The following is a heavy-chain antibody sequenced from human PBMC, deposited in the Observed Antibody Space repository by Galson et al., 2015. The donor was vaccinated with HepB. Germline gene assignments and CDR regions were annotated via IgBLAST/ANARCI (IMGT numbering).Heavy chain of an antibody. CDR1: GFTFSNAW. J-gene: IGHJ5*02. CDR2: IKSKTDGGTT. CDR3: TTDPAGGRFDP. V-gene: IGHV3-15*01. Sequence: SLRLSCAASGFTFSNAWMSWVRQAPGKGLEWVGRIKSKTDGGTTDYAAPVKGRFTISRDDSKNTLYLQMNSLKTEDTAVYYCTTDPAGGRFDPWGQVTLVTVSS.